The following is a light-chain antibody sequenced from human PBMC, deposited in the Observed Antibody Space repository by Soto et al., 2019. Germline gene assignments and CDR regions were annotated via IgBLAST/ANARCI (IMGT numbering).Light chain of an antibody. J-gene: IGLJ2*01. CDR3: AAWDGSLNGPL. CDR2: NNN. Sequence: QPVLTQPPSASGTPGQRVTISCSGSSSNIASNTVNWYQQLPGTAPKLLIYNNNHRPSGVLDRFSGSKSGTSASLAISGLQSEDEADYYCAAWDGSLNGPLFGGGTKLTVL. CDR1: SSNIASNT. V-gene: IGLV1-44*01.